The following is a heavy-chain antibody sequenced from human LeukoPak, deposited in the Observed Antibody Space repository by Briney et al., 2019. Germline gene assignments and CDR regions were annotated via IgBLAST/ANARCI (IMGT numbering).Heavy chain of an antibody. Sequence: PSETLSLTCTVSGGSISSYYWSWIRQPAGKGLEWIGRIYTSGSTNYNPFLKSRVTMSVDTSKNQLSLKLSSVTAADTAVYYCARPISPGAADAFDIWGQGTMVTVSS. J-gene: IGHJ3*02. CDR2: IYTSGST. V-gene: IGHV4-4*07. CDR3: ARPISPGAADAFDI. CDR1: GGSISSYY. D-gene: IGHD1-26*01.